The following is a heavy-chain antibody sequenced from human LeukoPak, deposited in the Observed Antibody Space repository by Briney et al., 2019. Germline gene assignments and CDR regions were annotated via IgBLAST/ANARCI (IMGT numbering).Heavy chain of an antibody. CDR1: GYSFTDYY. V-gene: IGHV1-2*02. CDR3: ARELSGRCGY. D-gene: IGHD1-26*01. Sequence: ASLKVSCKASGYSFTDYYINWVRQAPGQGLEWMGWMNPNHGGTHYAQKFQGRVTMTRDTSITTAYMELSSLRSDDTAVYYCARELSGRCGYWGQGTLGTVSS. CDR2: MNPNHGGT. J-gene: IGHJ4*02.